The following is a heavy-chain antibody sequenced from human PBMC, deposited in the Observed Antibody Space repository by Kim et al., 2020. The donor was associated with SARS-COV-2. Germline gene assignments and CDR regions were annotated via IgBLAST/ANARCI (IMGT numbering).Heavy chain of an antibody. V-gene: IGHV4-31*03. J-gene: IGHJ4*02. Sequence: SETLSLTCTVSGGSISSGGYYGSWIRQHPGKGQEWIGYIYYSGSTYYNPSLKSRVTISVDTSKNKFSLKLSSVTAADTAVYYCARDEDGVVAAWGYWGQGTLVTVSS. CDR1: GGSISSGGYY. D-gene: IGHD2-15*01. CDR3: ARDEDGVVAAWGY. CDR2: IYYSGST.